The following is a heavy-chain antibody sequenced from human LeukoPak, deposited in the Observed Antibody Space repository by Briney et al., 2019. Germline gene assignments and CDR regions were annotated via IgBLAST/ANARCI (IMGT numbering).Heavy chain of an antibody. CDR3: ARVAAVAGSSYYYYMDV. J-gene: IGHJ6*03. V-gene: IGHV4-61*02. D-gene: IGHD6-19*01. Sequence: SETLSLTCTVSGGSISSGSYYWSWIRQPAGNGLEWIGRIYTSGSTNYNPSLKSRVTISVDTSKNQFSLKLSSVTAADTAVYYCARVAAVAGSSYYYYMDVWGKGTTVTVSS. CDR2: IYTSGST. CDR1: GGSISSGSYY.